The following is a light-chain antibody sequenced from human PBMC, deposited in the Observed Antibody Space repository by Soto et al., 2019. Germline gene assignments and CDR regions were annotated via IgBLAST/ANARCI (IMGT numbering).Light chain of an antibody. CDR2: RDN. J-gene: IGLJ2*01. CDR1: SSNIGSNT. V-gene: IGLV1-44*01. Sequence: QSVLTQPPSASGTPGQRVTISCSGSSSNIGSNTVNWYQQLPGTAPKLLIYRDNQRPSGVPDRFSGSKSGTSASLAISGLQSDDEADYYCAAWDDSLNGVVFGGGTQLTVL. CDR3: AAWDDSLNGVV.